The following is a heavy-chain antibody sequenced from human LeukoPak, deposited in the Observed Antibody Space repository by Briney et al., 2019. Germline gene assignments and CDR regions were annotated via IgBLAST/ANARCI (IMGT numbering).Heavy chain of an antibody. CDR1: SGSISSGSYY. CDR3: ARGGGTWLGFDP. D-gene: IGHD3-9*01. Sequence: PSQTLSLTCTVSSGSISSGSYYWSWIRQPAGKGLEWIGRIYTSGSTNYNPSLKSRVTISVDTSKNQFSLKLSSVTAADTAVYYCARGGGTWLGFDPWGQGTLVTVSS. CDR2: IYTSGST. V-gene: IGHV4-61*02. J-gene: IGHJ5*02.